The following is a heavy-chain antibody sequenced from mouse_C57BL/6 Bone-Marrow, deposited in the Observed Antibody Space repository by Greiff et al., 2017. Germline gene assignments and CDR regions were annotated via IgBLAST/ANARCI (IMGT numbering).Heavy chain of an antibody. CDR3: ARHVSITPYAMDY. Sequence: EVKLVESGGGLVQPGGSLKLSCAASGFTFSDYYMYWVRQTPEKRLEWVAYISNGGGSTYYPDTVQGRFTISRDNAKNTLYLQMSRLKSEDTAMYYCARHVSITPYAMDYWGQGTSVTVSS. CDR2: ISNGGGST. J-gene: IGHJ4*01. V-gene: IGHV5-12*01. D-gene: IGHD1-1*01. CDR1: GFTFSDYY.